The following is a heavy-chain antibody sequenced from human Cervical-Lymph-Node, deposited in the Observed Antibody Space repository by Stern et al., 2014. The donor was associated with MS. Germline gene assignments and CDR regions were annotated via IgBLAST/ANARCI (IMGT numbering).Heavy chain of an antibody. CDR3: AREVLYCISDNCYSGWFDP. CDR2: IYYRGNT. D-gene: IGHD2-2*01. Sequence: QVQLQESGPGLVKPSQTLSLTCTLSGGSIKSSDYYWSRIRQPPGKGLEWIGYIYYRGNTYYNPSLKSRVTISVDTSKNQFSLNLTSVTAADTAVYYCAREVLYCISDNCYSGWFDPWGQGTLVTVSS. V-gene: IGHV4-30-4*01. CDR1: GGSIKSSDYY. J-gene: IGHJ5*02.